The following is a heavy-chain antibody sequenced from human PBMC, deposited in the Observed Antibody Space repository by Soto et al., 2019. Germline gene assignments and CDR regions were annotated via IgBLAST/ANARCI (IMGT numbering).Heavy chain of an antibody. CDR2: SNAGNGNT. D-gene: IGHD2-2*01. CDR3: ARGHLAVVPVASWFYYMDV. V-gene: IGHV1-3*01. J-gene: IGHJ6*03. Sequence: QVQLVQSGAEVEKPGASVKVSCKASGYTFTNYAVHWVRQDPGQRLEWMGWSNAGNGNTRVPQNLQGRVTITRATSARTVYMELSSLRSEDTAVYYCARGHLAVVPVASWFYYMDVWGKGTTVTVSS. CDR1: GYTFTNYA.